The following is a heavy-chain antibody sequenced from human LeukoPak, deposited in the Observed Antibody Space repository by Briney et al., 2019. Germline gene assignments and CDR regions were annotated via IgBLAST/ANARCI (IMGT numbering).Heavy chain of an antibody. CDR1: GFTFSRFW. CDR2: IKQDGEEK. J-gene: IGHJ4*02. CDR3: ARLSPSEGNTSYRPSDY. Sequence: PGGSLRLSCAASGFTFSRFWMSWVRQAPGKGLEWVANIKQDGEEKYYVDSVQGRFTISRENAKNSLYLQMNSLRAEDTAVYYCARLSPSEGNTSYRPSDYWSQGTLVIVSS. V-gene: IGHV3-7*01. D-gene: IGHD1-26*01.